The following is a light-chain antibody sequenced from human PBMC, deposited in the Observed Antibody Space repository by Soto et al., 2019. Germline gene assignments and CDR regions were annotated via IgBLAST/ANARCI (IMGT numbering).Light chain of an antibody. CDR1: QTISSW. V-gene: IGKV1-5*03. J-gene: IGKJ1*01. CDR2: KAS. CDR3: QNYNSYSEA. Sequence: DIHRTRSPSTLFGYLGHTARTTCRASQTISSWLAWYQQKPGKAPKLLIYKASTLKSGVPSRFSGSGSGTEFTLTISSLQPDDFATYYCQNYNSYSEACGQGNKGAIK.